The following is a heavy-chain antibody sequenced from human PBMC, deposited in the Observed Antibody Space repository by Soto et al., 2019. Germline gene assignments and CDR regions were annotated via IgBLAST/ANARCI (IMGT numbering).Heavy chain of an antibody. Sequence: SVKVSCKASGGTFSSYSISWVRQAPGQGLEWMGGIIHIFGTATYAPKFQGRVTITADKSTSTAYMELSSLRSEDTAVYYCARARHYYDSSVYYVYWGQVTLITVSS. CDR1: GGTFSSYS. CDR2: IIHIFGTA. V-gene: IGHV1-69*06. J-gene: IGHJ4*02. CDR3: ARARHYYDSSVYYVY. D-gene: IGHD3-22*01.